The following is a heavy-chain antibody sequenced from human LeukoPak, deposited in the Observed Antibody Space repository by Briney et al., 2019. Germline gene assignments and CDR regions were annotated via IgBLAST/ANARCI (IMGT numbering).Heavy chain of an antibody. CDR2: IIPIFGTA. CDR3: AREGGYCSSTSCYAGFDY. D-gene: IGHD2-2*01. V-gene: IGHV1-69*05. Sequence: SVKVPCKASGGTFSSYAISWVRQAPGQGLEWMGRIIPIFGTANYAQKFQGRVTMTRDTSISTAYMELSRLRSDDTAVYYCAREGGYCSSTSCYAGFDYWGQGTLVTVSS. CDR1: GGTFSSYA. J-gene: IGHJ4*02.